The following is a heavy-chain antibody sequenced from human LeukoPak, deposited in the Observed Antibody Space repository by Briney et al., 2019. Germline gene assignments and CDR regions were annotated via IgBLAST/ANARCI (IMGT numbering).Heavy chain of an antibody. J-gene: IGHJ3*02. CDR2: IKQDGSEK. CDR3: ARDSEQWLGDAFDI. CDR1: RFTFSSYW. D-gene: IGHD6-19*01. V-gene: IGHV3-7*03. Sequence: QPGGSLRLSCAASRFTFSSYWMSWVRQAPGKGLEWVANIKQDGSEKYYVDSVKGRFTISRDNAKNSLFLQMNSLRAEDTAVYYCARDSEQWLGDAFDIWGQGTMVTVS.